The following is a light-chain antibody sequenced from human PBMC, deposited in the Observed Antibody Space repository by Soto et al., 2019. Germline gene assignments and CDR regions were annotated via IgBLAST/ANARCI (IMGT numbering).Light chain of an antibody. CDR1: QSVSSTY. CDR3: QQYGTSPPFT. Sequence: IVLTQSPGTLSLSPGERATLSCRASQSVSSTYLAWYQQKPGQAPRVLVYGASNRATGIPDRFSGSESGTDFTLTLSRLEPQDFAVYFCQQYGTSPPFTFGQGTKVEIK. V-gene: IGKV3-20*01. J-gene: IGKJ2*01. CDR2: GAS.